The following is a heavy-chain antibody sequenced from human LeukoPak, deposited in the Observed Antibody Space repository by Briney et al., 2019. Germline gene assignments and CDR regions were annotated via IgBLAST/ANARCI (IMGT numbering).Heavy chain of an antibody. J-gene: IGHJ3*02. CDR2: ISGCGGST. V-gene: IGHV3-23*01. CDR3: AKDGYCSAGSCFSANDAFDI. D-gene: IGHD2-15*01. CDR1: TFTFSSYG. Sequence: GGSLTLSCGASTFTFSSYGMSWVRQAPGKGLEWVSAISGCGGSTYYADSVKGRFTIFRDNSKNSLYLKMNCLRAEDTAVYYCAKDGYCSAGSCFSANDAFDIWGQGTMVTVSS.